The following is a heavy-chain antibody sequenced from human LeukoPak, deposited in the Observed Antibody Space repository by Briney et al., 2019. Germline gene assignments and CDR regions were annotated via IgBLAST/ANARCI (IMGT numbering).Heavy chain of an antibody. D-gene: IGHD5-18*01. CDR2: IYHSGTTYSGST. V-gene: IGHV4-39*07. J-gene: IGHJ4*02. Sequence: PSETLSLTCTVSGGSISSSSYYWGWIRQPPGKGLEWIGSIYHSGTTYSGSTYYNPSLKSRVTISLDTSKNQLSLKVGSMTAADTAVYYCARAGGYGLIDYWGRGTMVTVSS. CDR1: GGSISSSSYY. CDR3: ARAGGYGLIDY.